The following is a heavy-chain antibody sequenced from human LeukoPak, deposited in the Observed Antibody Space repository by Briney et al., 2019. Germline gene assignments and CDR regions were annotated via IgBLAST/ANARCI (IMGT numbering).Heavy chain of an antibody. J-gene: IGHJ4*02. CDR2: IYISEIT. V-gene: IGHV3-66*02. D-gene: IGHD2-21*01. CDR3: AGYYGGKFDY. Sequence: GGSLRLSCAASGFAVSSNYMSWVRQAPGKGLEWVSLIYISEITKYTDSVKGRFTISRDNSKNTLYLQMNSLSAEGTAVYYCAGYYGGKFDYWGQGTLVTVSS. CDR1: GFAVSSNY.